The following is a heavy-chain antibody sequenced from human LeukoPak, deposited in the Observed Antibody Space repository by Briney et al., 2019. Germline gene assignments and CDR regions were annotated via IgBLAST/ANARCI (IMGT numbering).Heavy chain of an antibody. CDR3: AKVGYSGYFYYYMDV. CDR1: GFTFDDYA. D-gene: IGHD2-15*01. CDR2: ISWNSGSI. Sequence: PGRSLRLSCAASGFTFDDYAMHWVRQAPGKGLEWDSGISWNSGSIGYADSVKGRFTISRDNAKNSLYLQMNSLRAEDTALYYCAKVGYSGYFYYYMDVWGKGTTVTVSS. V-gene: IGHV3-9*01. J-gene: IGHJ6*03.